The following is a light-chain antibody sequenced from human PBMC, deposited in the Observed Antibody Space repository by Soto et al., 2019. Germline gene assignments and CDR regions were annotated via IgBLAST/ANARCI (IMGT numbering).Light chain of an antibody. CDR3: QQYEAYSGT. Sequence: DIQMTQSPSTLSASVGDRVTITCRASQIINTWLAWYQQNPGKAPKLLIYRASNLVSGVPSRFSGSGSGTEFTLTISSLQPDDFSIYYCQQYEAYSGTFGPGTKVDL. CDR1: QIINTW. J-gene: IGKJ3*01. V-gene: IGKV1-5*03. CDR2: RAS.